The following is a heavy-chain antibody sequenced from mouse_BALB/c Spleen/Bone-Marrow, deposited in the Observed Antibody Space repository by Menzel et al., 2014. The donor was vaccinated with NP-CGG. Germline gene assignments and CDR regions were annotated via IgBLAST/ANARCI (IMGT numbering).Heavy chain of an antibody. CDR3: ARLPFDY. J-gene: IGHJ2*01. V-gene: IGHV5-12-2*01. CDR2: ISNSGGSI. Sequence: EVKLVESGGGLVQPGGSLKLSCAASGFTFSSYTMSWVRQTPEKRLEWVAYISNSGGSIHYPDTVKGRFTISRDNAKNTLYLQMSSLKSEDTAMYYCARLPFDYWGQGTTLTVSS. CDR1: GFTFSSYT.